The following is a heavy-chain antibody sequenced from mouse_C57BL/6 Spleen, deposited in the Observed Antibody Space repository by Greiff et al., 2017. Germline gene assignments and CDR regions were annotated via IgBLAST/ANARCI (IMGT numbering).Heavy chain of an antibody. D-gene: IGHD4-1*01. V-gene: IGHV1-50*01. J-gene: IGHJ2*01. Sequence: QVQLQQPGAELVKPGASVKLSCKASGYTFTSYWMQWVKQRPGQGLEWIGESDPSDSYTNYNQKFKGKATLTVDTSSSTAYMQLSSLTSEDSAVYYCARGNWDVDYWGQGTTLTVSS. CDR2: SDPSDSYT. CDR1: GYTFTSYW. CDR3: ARGNWDVDY.